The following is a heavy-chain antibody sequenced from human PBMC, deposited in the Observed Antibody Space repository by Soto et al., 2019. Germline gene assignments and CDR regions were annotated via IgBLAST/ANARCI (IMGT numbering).Heavy chain of an antibody. D-gene: IGHD2-15*01. CDR1: GFSLSTSGVG. Sequence: QITLKESGPTLVKPTQTLTLTCTFSGFSLSTSGVGVGWIRQPPGKALEWLALIYWDDDKRYSSSLKSRLTITKDTYKNEVVLTMTNMDPVDIGTYYCANKGLGYCGGGSCGSGRYFDLWGRGTLVTVSS. J-gene: IGHJ2*01. CDR3: ANKGLGYCGGGSCGSGRYFDL. V-gene: IGHV2-5*02. CDR2: IYWDDDK.